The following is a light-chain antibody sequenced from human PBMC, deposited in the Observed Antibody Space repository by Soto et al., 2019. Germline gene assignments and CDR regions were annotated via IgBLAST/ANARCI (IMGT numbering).Light chain of an antibody. Sequence: DITMSQSPSSLSASVGDRVTITCRASQSISTYLIWYQQKPGKAPKLLIYATSSLQSGVPSRFSGSGSGTEFTLTISSLQPEDFATYYCQQLNSYPSFGQGTKVAI. V-gene: IGKV1-17*01. CDR1: QSISTY. J-gene: IGKJ1*01. CDR3: QQLNSYPS. CDR2: ATS.